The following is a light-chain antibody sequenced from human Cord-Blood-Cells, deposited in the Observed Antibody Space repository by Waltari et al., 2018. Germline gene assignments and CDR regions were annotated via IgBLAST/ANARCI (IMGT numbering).Light chain of an antibody. Sequence: QSAPTQPPSASGSPGQSVTISCTGTSRDVGGYNYVSWYQQHPGKAPKLMIYEVSKRPSGVPDRFSGSKSGNTASLTVSGLQAEDEADYYCSSYAGSNNYVFGTGTKVTVL. J-gene: IGLJ1*01. CDR3: SSYAGSNNYV. CDR1: SRDVGGYNY. V-gene: IGLV2-8*01. CDR2: EVS.